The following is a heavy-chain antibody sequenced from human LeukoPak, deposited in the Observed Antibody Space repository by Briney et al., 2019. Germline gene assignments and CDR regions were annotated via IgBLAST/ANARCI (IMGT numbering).Heavy chain of an antibody. Sequence: PGGSLRLSCAASGFTFSDYYMSWIRQAPGKGLEWVSYISSSGSTIYYADSVKGRFTISRDNAKNSLYLQMNSLRAEDTAVYYCARDQVVPAARGVYYYYGMDVWGKGTTVTVSS. J-gene: IGHJ6*04. D-gene: IGHD2-2*01. V-gene: IGHV3-11*04. CDR3: ARDQVVPAARGVYYYYGMDV. CDR1: GFTFSDYY. CDR2: ISSSGSTI.